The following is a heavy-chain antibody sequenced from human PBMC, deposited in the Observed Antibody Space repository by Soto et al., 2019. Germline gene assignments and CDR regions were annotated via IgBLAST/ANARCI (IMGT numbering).Heavy chain of an antibody. Sequence: QVQLVESGGGVVQPGRSLRLSCAASGFTFSSYAMHWVRQAPGKGLEWVAVISYDGSNKYYADSVKGRFTISRDNSKNTLYLQMNSLRAEDTAVYYCARDRYSIFVYGDYGGDFDYWGQGTLVTVSS. D-gene: IGHD4-17*01. CDR3: ARDRYSIFVYGDYGGDFDY. V-gene: IGHV3-30-3*01. J-gene: IGHJ4*02. CDR2: ISYDGSNK. CDR1: GFTFSSYA.